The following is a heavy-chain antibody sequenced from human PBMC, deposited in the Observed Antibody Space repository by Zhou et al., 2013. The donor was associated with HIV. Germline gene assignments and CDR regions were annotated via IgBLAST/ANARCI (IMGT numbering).Heavy chain of an antibody. CDR3: ARVPEANNWYFDL. CDR2: IYPGDSDI. V-gene: IGHV5-51*03. D-gene: IGHD1-26*01. CDR1: GYSFNSHW. J-gene: IGHJ2*01. Sequence: EVQLVQSGAEVKKPGESLKISCKGSGYSFNSHWIGWVRQMPGKGLEWMGIIYPGDSDIRYSPSSQGQVTISADKSISTAYLQWSSLKASDTAMYYXARVPEANNWYFDLWGRGTLVTVSS.